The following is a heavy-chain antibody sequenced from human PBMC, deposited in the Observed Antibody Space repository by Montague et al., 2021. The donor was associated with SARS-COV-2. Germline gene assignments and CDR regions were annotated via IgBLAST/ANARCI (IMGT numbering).Heavy chain of an antibody. CDR1: GGSISSYY. V-gene: IGHV4-59*01. J-gene: IGHJ4*02. CDR3: ARGFDY. CDR2: SYYSVST. Sequence: SETLSLTCTVSGGSISSYYWSWIRQPPGKGLEWIGYSYYSVSTNYNPSLKIRVTISVYTSKNQFSLKLSSVTAADTAVYYCARGFDYWGQGTLVTVSS.